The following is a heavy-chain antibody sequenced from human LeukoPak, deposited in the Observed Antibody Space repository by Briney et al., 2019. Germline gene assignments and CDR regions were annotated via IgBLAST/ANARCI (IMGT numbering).Heavy chain of an antibody. J-gene: IGHJ2*01. CDR2: INHSAST. CDR3: ARGGVGATTMPDWYFDL. V-gene: IGHV4-34*01. D-gene: IGHD1-26*01. Sequence: SETLSLTCALYGESFSGYYWSWIRQPPGMGLEWIGEINHSASTNYNPSLKSRVTISVDSSKNQFSLKLSSVTAADTAVYYCARGGVGATTMPDWYFDLWGRGTLVTVSS. CDR1: GESFSGYY.